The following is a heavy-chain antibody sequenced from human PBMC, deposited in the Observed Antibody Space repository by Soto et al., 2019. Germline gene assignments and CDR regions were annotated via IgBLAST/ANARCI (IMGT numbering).Heavy chain of an antibody. J-gene: IGHJ6*02. V-gene: IGHV3-23*01. CDR2: ISGSGGST. Sequence: EVQLLESGGGLVQPGGSLRLSCAASGFTFSSYAMSWVRQAPGKGLEWVSAISGSGGSTYYADSVKGRFTISRDNSKNTLYMQMNSLRAEDTAVYYCAKDIASNIVVVVAARLYYYGMDVWGQGTTVTVSS. CDR1: GFTFSSYA. D-gene: IGHD2-15*01. CDR3: AKDIASNIVVVVAARLYYYGMDV.